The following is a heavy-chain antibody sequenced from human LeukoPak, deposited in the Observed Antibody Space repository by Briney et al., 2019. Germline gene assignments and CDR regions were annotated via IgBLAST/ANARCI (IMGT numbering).Heavy chain of an antibody. D-gene: IGHD3-3*01. CDR2: ISSSSSYI. V-gene: IGHV3-21*01. Sequence: TGGSLRLSCAVSGFTFSSSSLNWVRQAPGKGLEWVSSISSSSSYIYYADSVKGRFTTSRDNAKNSLYLQMDSLRADDTAVYYCATSDDLWSGMDNWGQGTLVTVSS. CDR1: GFTFSSSS. CDR3: ATSDDLWSGMDN. J-gene: IGHJ4*02.